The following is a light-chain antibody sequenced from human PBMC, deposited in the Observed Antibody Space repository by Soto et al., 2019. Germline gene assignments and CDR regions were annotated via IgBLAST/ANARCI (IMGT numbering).Light chain of an antibody. CDR1: QDISDY. CDR3: QQYNSVPYT. J-gene: IGKJ2*01. CDR2: DAS. V-gene: IGKV1-33*01. Sequence: DLQMTQSPSSLSASVGDRVTITCQASQDISDYLNWYQQKSGKAPKLLIYDASNLEAGVPSRLSGSGSGTDFTFTITSLQPEDIGTYYCQQYNSVPYTFGQGTTLEIK.